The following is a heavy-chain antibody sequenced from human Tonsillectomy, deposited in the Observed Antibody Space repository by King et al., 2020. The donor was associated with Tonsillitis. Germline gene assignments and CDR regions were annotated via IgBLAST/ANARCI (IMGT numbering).Heavy chain of an antibody. Sequence: VQLVESGGGLVKPGGSLRLSCAASGFTFSSYSMNWVRQAPGKGLEWVSSISSSSSYIYYADSVKGRFTISRDNAKNSLYLQMNSLRAEDTAVYYCAREYAYYDSSGADYYYVMDVWGQGTTVTVSS. V-gene: IGHV3-21*01. CDR2: ISSSSSYI. CDR1: GFTFSSYS. D-gene: IGHD3-22*01. CDR3: AREYAYYDSSGADYYYVMDV. J-gene: IGHJ6*02.